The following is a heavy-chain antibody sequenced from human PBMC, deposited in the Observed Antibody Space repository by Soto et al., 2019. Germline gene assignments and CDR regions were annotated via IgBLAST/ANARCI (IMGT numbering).Heavy chain of an antibody. V-gene: IGHV4-39*01. CDR2: IYYTGTT. CDR1: GGSISSGGYY. Sequence: SETLSLTCTVSGGSISSGGYYWSWIRQPPGKGLQWIGSIYYTGTTYYSPSLKSRVTLSIDTSKNFFSLKLNSVTAADTAVYYCARQASEGYRYWGQGTLVTVSS. J-gene: IGHJ4*02. CDR3: ARQASEGYRY. D-gene: IGHD2-15*01.